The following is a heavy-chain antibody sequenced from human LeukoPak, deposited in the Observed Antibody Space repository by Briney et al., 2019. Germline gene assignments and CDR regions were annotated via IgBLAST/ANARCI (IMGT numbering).Heavy chain of an antibody. V-gene: IGHV3-53*01. J-gene: IGHJ4*02. CDR2: IYSGGST. Sequence: GGSLRLSCAASGFTFSSYAMSWVRQAPGKGLEWVSVIYSGGSTYYADSVKGRFTISRDNSKNTLYLQMNSLRAEDTAVYYCARGAFDSSGYVGYWGQGTLVTVSS. CDR1: GFTFSSYA. D-gene: IGHD3-22*01. CDR3: ARGAFDSSGYVGY.